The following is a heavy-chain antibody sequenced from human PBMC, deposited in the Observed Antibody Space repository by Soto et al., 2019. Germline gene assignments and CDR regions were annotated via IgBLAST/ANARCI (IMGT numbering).Heavy chain of an antibody. CDR3: TRGYDYLWGSYRHFDD. V-gene: IGHV1-18*01. D-gene: IGHD3-16*02. CDR2: ITAYNGNT. J-gene: IGHJ4*02. Sequence: QVQLVQSGAEAKKPGASVKVSCKASGYTFTSYGISCVRQAPGQGLERMGWITAYNGNTNYAQKLQGRVTLTAETYTSTAYMELRSLRSDDTAVYYCTRGYDYLWGSYRHFDDWGQGTLVTVSS. CDR1: GYTFTSYG.